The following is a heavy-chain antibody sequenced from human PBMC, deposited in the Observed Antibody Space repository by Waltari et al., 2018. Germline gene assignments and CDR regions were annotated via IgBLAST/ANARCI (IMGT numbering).Heavy chain of an antibody. CDR3: ARQDFWSGYYTIDY. D-gene: IGHD3-3*01. CDR2: TYHSGTT. J-gene: IGHJ4*02. CDR1: GGSIGRSIYY. Sequence: QLQLQASGPGLVKASETLSLTCHVSGGSIGRSIYYWGWIRQPPGKGLEWIGNTYHSGTTYYNPSLKSRVAISVDTSKNQFSLKVSSMTATDTAIYYCARQDFWSGYYTIDYWGQGTLVTVSS. V-gene: IGHV4-39*01.